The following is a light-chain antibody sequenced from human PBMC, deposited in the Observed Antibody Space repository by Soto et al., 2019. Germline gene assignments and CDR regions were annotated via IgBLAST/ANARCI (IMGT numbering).Light chain of an antibody. J-gene: IGKJ4*01. Sequence: DIVMTQSPASLSVSPGARVTLPCRASQRVSSYLAWYQQKPGQAPRLLIYDASNRATGIPARFSGSRSGTDFTLTISSLEPEDFAVYYCQQRSIWPLTFGGGTKVDIK. V-gene: IGKV3-11*01. CDR3: QQRSIWPLT. CDR1: QRVSSY. CDR2: DAS.